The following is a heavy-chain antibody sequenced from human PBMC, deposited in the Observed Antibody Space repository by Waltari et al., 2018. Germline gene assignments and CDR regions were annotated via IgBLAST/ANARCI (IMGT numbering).Heavy chain of an antibody. CDR2: IYYSGST. CDR3: ARRGYYDSSGYLDK. CDR1: GDPVSSGGYS. J-gene: IGHJ4*02. D-gene: IGHD3-22*01. Sequence: QVQLQESGPGLVKPSQTLSLTCAASGDPVSSGGYSWSWVRDHPGKGLEWIGYIYYSGSTYYNPSLKSRLSISVDTSKNQFSLKMFSVTAADTAVYYCARRGYYDSSGYLDKWGQGTLVTVSS. V-gene: IGHV4-31*11.